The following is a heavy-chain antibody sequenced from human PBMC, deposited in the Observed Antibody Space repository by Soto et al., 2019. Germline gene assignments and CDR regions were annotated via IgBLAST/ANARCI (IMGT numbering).Heavy chain of an antibody. CDR3: AADLGFMITFGGVIASFDY. Sequence: SVKVSCKASGFTFTSSAVQWVRQARGQRLEWIGWIVVGSGNTNYAQKFQERVTITRDMSTSTAYMELSSLRSEDTAVYYRAADLGFMITFGGVIASFDYWGQGTLVTVSS. J-gene: IGHJ4*02. CDR1: GFTFTSSA. V-gene: IGHV1-58*01. D-gene: IGHD3-16*02. CDR2: IVVGSGNT.